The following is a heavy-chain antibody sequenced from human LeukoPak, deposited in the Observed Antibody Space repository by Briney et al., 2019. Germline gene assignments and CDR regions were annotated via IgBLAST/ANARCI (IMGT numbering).Heavy chain of an antibody. J-gene: IGHJ5*01. CDR1: GGSFSGYY. CDR3: ARDRRSIIAARPRNWFDS. V-gene: IGHV4-34*01. CDR2: INHSGST. Sequence: SETLSLTCAVYGGSFSGYYWSWIRQPPGKGLEWIGEINHSGSTNYNPSLKSRVTISVDTSKNQFSLKLSSVTAADTAVYYRARDRRSIIAARPRNWFDSWGQGTLVTVSS. D-gene: IGHD6-6*01.